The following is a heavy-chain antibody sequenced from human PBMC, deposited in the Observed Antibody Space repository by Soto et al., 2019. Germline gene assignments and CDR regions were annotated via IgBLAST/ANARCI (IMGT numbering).Heavy chain of an antibody. J-gene: IGHJ6*02. CDR1: GGTFSRYT. CDR3: ASHFTGVLVLGTSPPGGDNYGWDV. CDR2: IIPIVDIP. V-gene: IGHV1-69*02. Sequence: QVQLVQSGAEVKKPGSSVKVSCKASGGTFSRYTFTWVRQAPGQGLEWMGRIIPIVDIPNYAQNFQGRVTIPAYKSTSPAYLELSSLTSDDTAVYYCASHFTGVLVLGTSPPGGDNYGWDVWGQGTTVSVS. D-gene: IGHD2-15*01.